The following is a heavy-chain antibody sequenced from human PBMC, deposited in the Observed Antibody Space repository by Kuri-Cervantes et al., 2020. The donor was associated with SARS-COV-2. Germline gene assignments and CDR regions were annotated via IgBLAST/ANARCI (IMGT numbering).Heavy chain of an antibody. Sequence: GGSLRLSCAASGFTFSTYGMNWVRQSPGKGLEWVAFIRYDGSNKYYADSVKGRFTISRDNSKNTLYLQMNSLRAEDTAVYYCAKDFWSGYYYFDYWGQGTLVTVSS. CDR3: AKDFWSGYYYFDY. CDR2: IRYDGSNK. CDR1: GFTFSTYG. V-gene: IGHV3-30*02. J-gene: IGHJ4*02. D-gene: IGHD3-3*01.